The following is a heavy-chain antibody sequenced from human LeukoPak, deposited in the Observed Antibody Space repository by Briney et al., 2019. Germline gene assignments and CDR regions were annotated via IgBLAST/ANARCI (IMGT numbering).Heavy chain of an antibody. Sequence: ASVKVSCKASGYTFTTYYIHWVRQAPGQGLEWMGIISPTGGSTTYAQKFQGRVTMTRDTSTSTVFMEVNSLRSEDTAAYYCALYSSTWYWGQGTLVTVST. CDR3: ALYSSTWY. D-gene: IGHD6-13*01. CDR2: ISPTGGST. CDR1: GYTFTTYY. J-gene: IGHJ4*02. V-gene: IGHV1-46*01.